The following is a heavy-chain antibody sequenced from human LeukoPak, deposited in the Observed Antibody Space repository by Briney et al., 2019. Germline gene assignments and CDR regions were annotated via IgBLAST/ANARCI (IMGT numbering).Heavy chain of an antibody. Sequence: GGSLRLSCAASGFTFSSYWMSWVRQAPGKGLEWVAKIKEDGSDKNYVDSVRGRFTFSRDNAKNSLYLQMNSLRVDDTAVYYCARDSTPRWSSWYLDLWGRGTLVTVSS. CDR2: IKEDGSDK. J-gene: IGHJ2*01. D-gene: IGHD5-24*01. CDR3: ARDSTPRWSSWYLDL. V-gene: IGHV3-7*04. CDR1: GFTFSSYW.